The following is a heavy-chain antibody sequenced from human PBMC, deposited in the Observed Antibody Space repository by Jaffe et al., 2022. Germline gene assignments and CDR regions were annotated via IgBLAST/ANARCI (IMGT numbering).Heavy chain of an antibody. D-gene: IGHD3-10*01. V-gene: IGHV4-59*01. CDR3: ARLTMVQGVIEFGLSFDY. Sequence: QVQLQESGPGLVKPSETLSLTCTVSGGSISSYYWSWIRQPPGKGLEWIGYIYYSGSTNYNPSLKSRVTISVDTSKNQFSLKLSSVTAADTAVYYCARLTMVQGVIEFGLSFDYWGQGTLVTVSS. J-gene: IGHJ4*02. CDR2: IYYSGST. CDR1: GGSISSYY.